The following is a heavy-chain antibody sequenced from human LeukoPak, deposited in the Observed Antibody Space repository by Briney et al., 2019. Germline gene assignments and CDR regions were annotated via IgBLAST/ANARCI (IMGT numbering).Heavy chain of an antibody. J-gene: IGHJ4*02. Sequence: GGSLRLSCAASGLPFSHSGMHWVRQAPGKGLEWVAFIRYDGSNKYYADSVKGRFTISRDNSKNALYLQMNSLRGEDTAVYYCFGIAVTDVPYWGQGTLVTVSS. CDR2: IRYDGSNK. V-gene: IGHV3-30*02. CDR1: GLPFSHSG. CDR3: FGIAVTDVPY. D-gene: IGHD6-19*01.